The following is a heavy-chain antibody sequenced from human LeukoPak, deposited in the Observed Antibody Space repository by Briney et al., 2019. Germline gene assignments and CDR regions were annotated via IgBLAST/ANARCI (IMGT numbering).Heavy chain of an antibody. V-gene: IGHV3-21*01. CDR1: GFTFSSYS. D-gene: IGHD4-17*01. Sequence: PGGSLRLSCAASGFTFSSYSMNWVRQAPGKGLEWVSSISSSSSYIYYADSVKGRFTISRDNAKNSLYLQMNSLRAEDTAVYYCARTKNYGDYVPTRWGQGTLVTVSS. CDR2: ISSSSSYI. J-gene: IGHJ4*02. CDR3: ARTKNYGDYVPTR.